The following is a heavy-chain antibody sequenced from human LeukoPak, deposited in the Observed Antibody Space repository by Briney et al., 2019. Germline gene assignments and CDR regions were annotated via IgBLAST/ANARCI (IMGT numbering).Heavy chain of an antibody. V-gene: IGHV3-30*10. CDR2: FSLDGINT. D-gene: IGHD5-12*01. Sequence: GSSLRPSRAPSGFTFSSSAIHWGRPAPGKRLEWLAVFSLDGINTYYTDSVKGRFTITRDDSKNIFYLQMNSMRIEDTAIEYCATGKLDASGFDFMLPFWGQGTLVSVSS. CDR1: GFTFSSSA. CDR3: ATGKLDASGFDFMLPF. J-gene: IGHJ4*02.